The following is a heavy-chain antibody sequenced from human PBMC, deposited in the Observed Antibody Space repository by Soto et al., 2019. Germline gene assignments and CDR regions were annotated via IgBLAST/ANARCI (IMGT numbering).Heavy chain of an antibody. CDR1: GGSMSSGGYY. V-gene: IGHV4-61*08. CDR2: IYYSGST. Sequence: SETLSLTCAVSGGSMSSGGYYWSWIRQPPGKGLEWIGYIYYSGSTNYNPSLKSRVTISVDTSKNQFSLKLSSVTAADTAVYYCARRVYDILTGLLWFDPWGQGTLVT. J-gene: IGHJ5*02. D-gene: IGHD3-9*01. CDR3: ARRVYDILTGLLWFDP.